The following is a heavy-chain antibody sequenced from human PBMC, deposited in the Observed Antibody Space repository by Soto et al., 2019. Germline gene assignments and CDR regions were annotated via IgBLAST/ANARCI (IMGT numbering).Heavy chain of an antibody. CDR3: AGESCGTSSCSMETKYFGMDV. CDR1: RGSLSGYY. V-gene: IGHV4-34*01. CDR2: IHHSGST. D-gene: IGHD2-2*01. Sequence: SETLSLTCAVYRGSLSGYYWSWIRQSPGEGLEWIGEIHHSGSTNYNPSLKSRVTISADTSKNRRSLKLSSVTAADTAVYYCAGESCGTSSCSMETKYFGMDVWGQGTTVTVSS. J-gene: IGHJ6*02.